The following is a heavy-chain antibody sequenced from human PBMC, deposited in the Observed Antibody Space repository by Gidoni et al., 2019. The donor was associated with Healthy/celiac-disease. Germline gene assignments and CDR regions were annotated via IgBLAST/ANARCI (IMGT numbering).Heavy chain of an antibody. Sequence: EVQLVESVVGLVKPGGSLRLSCAASGFTFSTAWMSWVRQAPGKGLEGGRIKSKPDGGTTDYAAPVKGRFTISRDDSKNTLYLQMNSLKTEDTAVYYCTTGVRPYDFWDYYYGMDVWGQGTTVTVSS. CDR2: IKSKPDGGTT. CDR1: GFTFSTAW. CDR3: TTGVRPYDFWDYYYGMDV. V-gene: IGHV3-15*01. D-gene: IGHD3-3*01. J-gene: IGHJ6*02.